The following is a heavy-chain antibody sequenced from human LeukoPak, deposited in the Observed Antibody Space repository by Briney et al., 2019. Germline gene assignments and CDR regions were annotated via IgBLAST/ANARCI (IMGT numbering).Heavy chain of an antibody. Sequence: PSETLSLTCGVSGYFVSSGYYWGWIRQPPGKGLEWIGNIYNTGSTHYNPSLKSRVTISVDTSNNQFSLKLSSVTSADTAVYYCASRTTVTNALSFDYWGQGSLVIVSS. V-gene: IGHV4-38-2*01. D-gene: IGHD4-11*01. J-gene: IGHJ4*02. CDR1: GYFVSSGYY. CDR2: IYNTGST. CDR3: ASRTTVTNALSFDY.